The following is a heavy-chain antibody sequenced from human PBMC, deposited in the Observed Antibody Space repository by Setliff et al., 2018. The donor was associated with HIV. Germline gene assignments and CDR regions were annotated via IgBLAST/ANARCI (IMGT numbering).Heavy chain of an antibody. V-gene: IGHV4-4*09. CDR1: GDSISNYY. Sequence: SETLSLTCTVSGDSISNYYWSWVRQPPGKGLEWIGYIYTTGSTNYNPSLKSRVTMSMDASKNQFSLKLSSVTAADTAVYYCAREIRGPLGWFDPWGQGTLVTVSS. CDR3: AREIRGPLGWFDP. D-gene: IGHD3-10*01. CDR2: IYTTGST. J-gene: IGHJ5*02.